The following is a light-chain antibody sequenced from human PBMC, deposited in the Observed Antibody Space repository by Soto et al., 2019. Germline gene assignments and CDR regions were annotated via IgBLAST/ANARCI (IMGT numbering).Light chain of an antibody. V-gene: IGKV1-39*01. J-gene: IGKJ3*01. Sequence: DIQMTQSPSSLSASVGDRVTITCRASQSISNYLNWYQQKPGKAPKLLIYAASSLQSGVPSRFSGSGSGTDFTLTISSLQPEDFATYSCDQSYTTLFTFGPGTNVDI. CDR1: QSISNY. CDR2: AAS. CDR3: DQSYTTLFT.